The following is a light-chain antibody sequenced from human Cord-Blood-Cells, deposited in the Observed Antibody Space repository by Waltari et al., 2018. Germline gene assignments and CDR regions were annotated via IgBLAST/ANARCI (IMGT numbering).Light chain of an antibody. J-gene: IGKJ4*01. Sequence: DIQMTQSPSTLSASVGDRVTITCRASQSISSWLAWYQQKTGKAPKLLIYDASSLESGVPSRFSGSGSGTEFTLTISSLQPDDFATYYCQQYNSFTFGGGTKVEIK. CDR2: DAS. V-gene: IGKV1-5*01. CDR3: QQYNSFT. CDR1: QSISSW.